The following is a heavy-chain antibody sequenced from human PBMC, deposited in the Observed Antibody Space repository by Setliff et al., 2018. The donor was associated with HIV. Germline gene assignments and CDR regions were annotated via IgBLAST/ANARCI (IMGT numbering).Heavy chain of an antibody. CDR1: GGSFNDYY. V-gene: IGHV4-34*01. J-gene: IGHJ4*02. D-gene: IGHD3-10*01. CDR2: IDHSGST. Sequence: SETLSLTCAVYGGSFNDYYWTWIRQPPGKGLEWIGEIDHSGSTKYHASLKSRVTISIDTSKNQTSLKLSSVTAADTAVYYCARGLNYYGSGSYLPLGYRGQGTLVTVSS. CDR3: ARGLNYYGSGSYLPLGY.